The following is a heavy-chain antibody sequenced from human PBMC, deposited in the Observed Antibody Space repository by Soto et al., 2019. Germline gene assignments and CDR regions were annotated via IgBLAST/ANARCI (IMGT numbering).Heavy chain of an antibody. V-gene: IGHV1-69*13. CDR1: CGTFSSSA. CDR3: AVGRYSYGDYYYYGIYV. J-gene: IGHJ6*02. Sequence: SSVKVSCKASCGTFSSSAISWVRQAPGQGREWMGGIIPIFGTANYAQKFQGRVTITADESTSTAYMELSSLRSEDTAVYYCAVGRYSYGDYYYYGIYVLGQGTTVTVSS. CDR2: IIPIFGTA. D-gene: IGHD5-18*01.